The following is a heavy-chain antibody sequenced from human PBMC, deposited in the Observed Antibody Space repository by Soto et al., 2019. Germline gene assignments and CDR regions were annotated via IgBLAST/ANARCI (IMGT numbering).Heavy chain of an antibody. J-gene: IGHJ3*02. Sequence: AGSLRVWWGAAGGTFGGYGGRWVRQAPGKGLEWVAVISYDGSNKYYADSVKGRFTISRDNSKNTLYLQMNSLRAEDTAVYYCATDLTMIVVADDALDIWGQGTMVTVSS. D-gene: IGHD3-22*01. CDR1: GGTFGGYG. V-gene: IGHV3-30*03. CDR2: ISYDGSNK. CDR3: ATDLTMIVVADDALDI.